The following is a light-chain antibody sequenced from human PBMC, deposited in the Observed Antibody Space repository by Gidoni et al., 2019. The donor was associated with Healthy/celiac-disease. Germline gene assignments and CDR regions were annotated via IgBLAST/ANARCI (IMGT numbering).Light chain of an antibody. CDR2: AAS. Sequence: DLQLTPSPSSLSASVGDRVTITCRASQSISSYLNWYQQKPGKAPKLLSYAASSLKSGGPSRFSGSGSGTDFTLTSSSLQPEDFATYYCQQSYSTPQTFGQXTKVEIK. CDR3: QQSYSTPQT. CDR1: QSISSY. V-gene: IGKV1-39*01. J-gene: IGKJ1*01.